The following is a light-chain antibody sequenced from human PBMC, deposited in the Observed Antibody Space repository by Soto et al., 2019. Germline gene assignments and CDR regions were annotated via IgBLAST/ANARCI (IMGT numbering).Light chain of an antibody. V-gene: IGKV1-5*03. Sequence: DIQMTQSPSTLSESVGDRVTITCRASQSISSWLAWYQQKPGKAPKLLIYKASSLESGVPSRFSGSGSGTEFTLTISSLQPDDFATYYCQQLDSYPRTFGQGTKVDIK. CDR3: QQLDSYPRT. CDR2: KAS. CDR1: QSISSW. J-gene: IGKJ1*01.